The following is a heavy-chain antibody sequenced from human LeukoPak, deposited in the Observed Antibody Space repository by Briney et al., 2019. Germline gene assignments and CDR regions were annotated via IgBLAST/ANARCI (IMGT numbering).Heavy chain of an antibody. CDR3: ARDRYCSSNSCFGNLFDY. CDR2: IDPNSGGT. J-gene: IGHJ4*02. V-gene: IGHV1-2*02. CDR1: GYTFTDYY. D-gene: IGHD2-2*01. Sequence: ASVKVSCKASGYTFTDYYMHWVRQAPGQGLEWMGCIDPNSGGTNSAQKFHGRVTMTRDTSISTAYMELSRLRSDDTAIYYCARDRYCSSNSCFGNLFDYWGQGTLVTVSS.